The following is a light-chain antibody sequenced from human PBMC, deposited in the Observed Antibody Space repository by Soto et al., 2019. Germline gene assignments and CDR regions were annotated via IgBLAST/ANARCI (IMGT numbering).Light chain of an antibody. J-gene: IGKJ1*01. CDR2: DAS. V-gene: IGKV1-5*01. Sequence: IQMTQSPSTLSASVGDRVTITCRASQSISSWLAWYQQKPGKAPKLLIYDASSLESGVPSRFSGSGSGTEFTLTISSLQSEDSAVYYCQQYHSWPAFGQGTKVDIK. CDR1: QSISSW. CDR3: QQYHSWPA.